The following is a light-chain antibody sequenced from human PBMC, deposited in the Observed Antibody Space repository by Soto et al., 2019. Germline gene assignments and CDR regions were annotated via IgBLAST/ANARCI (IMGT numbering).Light chain of an antibody. CDR3: QSFDSSLTGWI. Sequence: QSVLTQPPSVSGAPGQRVTISCTGSSSNIGANYDVHWYQRLPGTASKLLIYGNNNRPSGVPDRFSGSKSAASASLAITGLQAEDEADYYCQSFDSSLTGWIFGGGTQLTVL. V-gene: IGLV1-40*01. CDR1: SSNIGANYD. J-gene: IGLJ2*01. CDR2: GNN.